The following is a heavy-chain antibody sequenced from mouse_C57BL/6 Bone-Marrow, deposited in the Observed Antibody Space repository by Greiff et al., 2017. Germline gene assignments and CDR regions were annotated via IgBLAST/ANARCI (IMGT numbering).Heavy chain of an antibody. J-gene: IGHJ3*01. CDR2: ISSGGSYT. CDR1: GFTFSSYG. Sequence: EVQGVESGGDLVKPGGSLKLSCAASGFTFSSYGMSWVRQTPDKRLEWVATISSGGSYTYYPDSVKGRFTISRDNAKNTLYLQMSSLKSEDTAMYYCASRRGFAYGGRGTGVTVSA. V-gene: IGHV5-6*01. CDR3: ASRRGFAY.